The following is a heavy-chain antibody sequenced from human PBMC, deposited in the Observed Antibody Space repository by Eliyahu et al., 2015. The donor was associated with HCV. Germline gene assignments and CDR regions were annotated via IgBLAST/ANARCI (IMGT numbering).Heavy chain of an antibody. J-gene: IGHJ6*02. Sequence: QVQLVQSGAEVKKPGXSVKVSCKASGYTFTSYXISWVRQAPGQGLEWMGWISAYNGNTNXAQKLQGRVTMTTDTSTSTAYMELRSLRSDDTAVYYCARFRAMPDYMGYYYYYGXDVWGQGTTVTVSS. CDR3: ARFRAMPDYMGYYYYYGXDV. V-gene: IGHV1-18*01. D-gene: IGHD2-2*01. CDR2: ISAYNGNT. CDR1: GYTFTSYX.